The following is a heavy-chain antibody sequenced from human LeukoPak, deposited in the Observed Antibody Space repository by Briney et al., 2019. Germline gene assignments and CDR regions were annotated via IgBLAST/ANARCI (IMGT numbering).Heavy chain of an antibody. J-gene: IGHJ4*02. CDR1: GFTFSTYW. Sequence: GGSLRLSCAGSGFTFSTYWMTWVRQAPGKGLEWVANINQDGGEKYYVDSVKGRFTISRDTAKSSLYLQMNSLKIEDTAIYFCARDPDGDYDFDYWGQGTLVTVSS. D-gene: IGHD4-17*01. CDR2: INQDGGEK. V-gene: IGHV3-7*01. CDR3: ARDPDGDYDFDY.